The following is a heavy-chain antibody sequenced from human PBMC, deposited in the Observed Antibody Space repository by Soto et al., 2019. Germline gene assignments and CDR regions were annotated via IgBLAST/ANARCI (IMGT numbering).Heavy chain of an antibody. D-gene: IGHD2-2*01. Sequence: QPGGSLRLSCAASGFTFDDYAMHWVRQAPGKGLEWVSGISWNSGSIGYADSVKGRFTISRDNAKNSLYLQMNSLRAEDTAVYYCAREGIGYQLLLNGDYYYYHYMDVWGKGTTVTVSS. CDR3: AREGIGYQLLLNGDYYYYHYMDV. CDR1: GFTFDDYA. CDR2: ISWNSGSI. J-gene: IGHJ6*03. V-gene: IGHV3-9*01.